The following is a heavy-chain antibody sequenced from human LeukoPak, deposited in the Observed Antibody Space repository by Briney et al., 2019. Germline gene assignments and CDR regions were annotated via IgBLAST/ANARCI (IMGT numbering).Heavy chain of an antibody. V-gene: IGHV4-31*03. D-gene: IGHD3-16*01. CDR2: IYYSGST. J-gene: IGHJ4*02. CDR3: ARDHDGAFDY. Sequence: SETLSLTCTVSGGSINSGGYYWSWIRQHPGKGLEWIGYIYYSGSTYYNPSLKSRITVSVDTSKNQFSLKLSSVTAADTAVYYCARDHDGAFDYWGQGILVTVSS. CDR1: GGSINSGGYY.